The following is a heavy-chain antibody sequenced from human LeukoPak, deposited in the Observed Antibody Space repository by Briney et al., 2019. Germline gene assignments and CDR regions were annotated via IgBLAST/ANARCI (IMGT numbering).Heavy chain of an antibody. D-gene: IGHD1-26*01. V-gene: IGHV5-51*01. CDR3: ARRPNSGSPNWFDP. J-gene: IGHJ5*02. CDR1: GHSFTNHW. CDR2: INLGDSDT. Sequence: GESLKISCEASGHSFTNHWIGWVRQMPGKGLEWMGIINLGDSDTKYSPSFQGQVTISLDKSINTAYLQWRSLKASDTAMYYCARRPNSGSPNWFDPWGQGTLVTVSS.